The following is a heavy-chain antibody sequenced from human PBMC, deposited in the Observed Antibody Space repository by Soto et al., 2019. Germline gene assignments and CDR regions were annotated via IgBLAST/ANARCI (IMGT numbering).Heavy chain of an antibody. D-gene: IGHD3-9*01. J-gene: IGHJ6*02. CDR1: GGTFSSYA. CDR3: ARPYYDILTGTYYYGMDV. CDR2: IIPIFGTA. V-gene: IGHV1-69*13. Sequence: SVKVSCKASGGTFSSYAISWVRQAPGQGLEWMGGIIPIFGTANYAQKFQGRVTITADESTSTAYMELSSLRSEDTAAYYCARPYYDILTGTYYYGMDVWGQGTTVTVSS.